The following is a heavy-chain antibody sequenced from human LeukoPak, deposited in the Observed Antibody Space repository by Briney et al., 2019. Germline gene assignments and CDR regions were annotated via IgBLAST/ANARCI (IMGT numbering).Heavy chain of an antibody. CDR1: GFTFSSYE. CDR3: ARGNYYGSGSLGP. J-gene: IGHJ5*02. Sequence: PGGSLRLSCAASGFTFSSYEMNRVRQAPGKGLEWVSYISSSGSTIYYAGSVRGRFTISRDNAKNSLYLQTNSLRAEDTAVYYCARGNYYGSGSLGPWGQGTLVTVSS. V-gene: IGHV3-48*03. D-gene: IGHD3-10*01. CDR2: ISSSGSTI.